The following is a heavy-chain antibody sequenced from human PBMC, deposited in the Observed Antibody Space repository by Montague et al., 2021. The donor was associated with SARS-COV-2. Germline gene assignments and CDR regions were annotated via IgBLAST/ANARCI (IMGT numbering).Heavy chain of an antibody. Sequence: SETLSLTCAVSGASITTYYWSWIRQPPGQGLEWIGHIYYSEKTNYNPSLKSRVTISMDTPKNHFSLKVTSVTAADTALYFCAGGQQMNYFDFWGQATLVTVSS. CDR2: IYYSEKT. J-gene: IGHJ4*02. CDR1: GASITTYY. V-gene: IGHV4-59*13. CDR3: AGGQQMNYFDF. D-gene: IGHD1/OR15-1a*01.